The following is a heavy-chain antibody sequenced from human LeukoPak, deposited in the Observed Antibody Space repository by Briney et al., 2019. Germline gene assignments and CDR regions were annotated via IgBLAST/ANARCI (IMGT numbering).Heavy chain of an antibody. J-gene: IGHJ4*02. CDR1: GGPISSSSYY. D-gene: IGHD2-2*01. CDR2: IYYSGST. CDR3: AREGCSSTSCYDY. V-gene: IGHV4-39*07. Sequence: PSETLSLTCTVSGGPISSSSYYWGWIRQPPGKGLEWIGSIYYSGSTYYNPSLKSRVTISVDTSKNQFSLKLSSVTAADTAVYYCAREGCSSTSCYDYWGQGTLVTVSS.